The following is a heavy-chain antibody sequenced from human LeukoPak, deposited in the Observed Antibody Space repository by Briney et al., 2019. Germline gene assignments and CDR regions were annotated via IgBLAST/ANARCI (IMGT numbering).Heavy chain of an antibody. Sequence: PSETLSLTCTVSGGSISSYYWSWIRQPPGKGLEWIGYIYYSGSTNYNPSLKSRVTISVDTSKNQFSLKLSSVTAADTAVYYCARAAPLTYYYGSGSHNAFDIWGQGTMVTVSS. CDR3: ARAAPLTYYYGSGSHNAFDI. D-gene: IGHD3-10*01. CDR2: IYYSGST. CDR1: GGSISSYY. J-gene: IGHJ3*02. V-gene: IGHV4-59*01.